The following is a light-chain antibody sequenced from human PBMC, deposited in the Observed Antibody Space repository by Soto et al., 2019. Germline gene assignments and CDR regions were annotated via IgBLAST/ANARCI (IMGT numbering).Light chain of an antibody. CDR1: ETVTGKY. CDR2: AAS. J-gene: IGKJ1*01. Sequence: EIVLTQSPGTLTLSPADRATLSCRASETVTGKYLAWYQQKVGQAPRLFIFAASNRATGIPDRFSGSGSGTDFTLTISRLEPEDFAMYFCQQYSSPPQTFGQGTKVEIK. CDR3: QQYSSPPQT. V-gene: IGKV3-20*01.